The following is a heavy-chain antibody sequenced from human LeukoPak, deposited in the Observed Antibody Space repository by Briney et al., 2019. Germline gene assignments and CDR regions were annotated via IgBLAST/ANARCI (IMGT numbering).Heavy chain of an antibody. Sequence: SETLSLTCAVYGGSFSGYYWSWIRQPPGKGLECIGEINHSGSTNYNPSLKSRVTISVDTSKNQFSLKLSSVTAADTAVYYCARIDLGDDAFDIWGQGTMVTVSS. V-gene: IGHV4-34*01. CDR3: ARIDLGDDAFDI. CDR2: INHSGST. CDR1: GGSFSGYY. J-gene: IGHJ3*02.